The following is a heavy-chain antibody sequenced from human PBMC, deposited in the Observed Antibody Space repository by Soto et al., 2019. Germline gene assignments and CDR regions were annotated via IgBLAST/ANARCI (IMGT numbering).Heavy chain of an antibody. J-gene: IGHJ1*01. V-gene: IGHV5-51*01. D-gene: IGHD2-2*01. CDR3: ARRDCSSTSCYVDFQH. CDR1: GYSFNSYW. Sequence: GESLKISCKGSGYSFNSYWIGWVRQMPGRGLECMGIIYPGDSDTRYSPSFQGQVTISADKSISTAYLQWSSLKASDTAMYYCARRDCSSTSCYVDFQHWGKGTLVTVAS. CDR2: IYPGDSDT.